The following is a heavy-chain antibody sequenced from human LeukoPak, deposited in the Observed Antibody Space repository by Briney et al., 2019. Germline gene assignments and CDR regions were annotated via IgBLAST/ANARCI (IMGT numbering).Heavy chain of an antibody. D-gene: IGHD2-2*01. Sequence: GKSLRLSCAASGFTFSSYAFHWVRQAPGKGLEWVAFIRYDGSNKYYADSVKGRFTISRDNSKNTLYLQMNSLRAEDTAVYYCAKPDRGSSANFDYWGQGTLVTVSS. CDR2: IRYDGSNK. V-gene: IGHV3-30*02. CDR1: GFTFSSYA. CDR3: AKPDRGSSANFDY. J-gene: IGHJ4*02.